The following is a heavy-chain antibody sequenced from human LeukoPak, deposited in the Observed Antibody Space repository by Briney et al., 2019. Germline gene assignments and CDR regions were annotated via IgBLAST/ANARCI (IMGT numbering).Heavy chain of an antibody. Sequence: GASPLISSKGSGCSFTSYWICWLRQLPRKSLVWMGIIYSGDSDTSYSPSFQGQVTISADTSINNFSLQRSSLPASDTALSYCARRDRSPDYGDYAEELGYNYYMDVWGKGTTVTVSS. D-gene: IGHD4-17*01. CDR1: GCSFTSYW. J-gene: IGHJ6*03. CDR3: ARRDRSPDYGDYAEELGYNYYMDV. CDR2: IYSGDSDT. V-gene: IGHV5-51*01.